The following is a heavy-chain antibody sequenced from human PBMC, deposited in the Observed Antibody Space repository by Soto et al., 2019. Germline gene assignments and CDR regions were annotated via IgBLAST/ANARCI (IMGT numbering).Heavy chain of an antibody. J-gene: IGHJ4*02. CDR2: ISPYKGNT. CDR1: GYTFPNYG. D-gene: IGHD3-10*01. Sequence: ASVKVSCKASGYTFPNYGISWVRQAPGQGFEWMGWISPYKGNTNYAQKLQGRVTMTTDTSTSTAYMELRSLRSDDTAIYYCARDLDGSGSYYTDYWGQGXLVTVYS. CDR3: ARDLDGSGSYYTDY. V-gene: IGHV1-18*01.